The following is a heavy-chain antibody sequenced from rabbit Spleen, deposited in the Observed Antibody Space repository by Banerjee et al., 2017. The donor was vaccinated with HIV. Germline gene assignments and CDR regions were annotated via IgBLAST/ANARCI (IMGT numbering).Heavy chain of an antibody. CDR3: ARDAITSFSSYGMDL. V-gene: IGHV1S45*01. CDR2: IDGSSGGFT. J-gene: IGHJ6*01. Sequence: QEQLVESGGGLVKPGASLTLICTASGFSFSSGYDMSWVRQAPGKGLEWISCIDGSSGGFTNSAAWGKGRCSCIKTSSSTVTLQVTSRTAADTATYFCARDAITSFSSYGMDLWGPGTLVTVS. D-gene: IGHD1-1*01. CDR1: GFSFSSGYD.